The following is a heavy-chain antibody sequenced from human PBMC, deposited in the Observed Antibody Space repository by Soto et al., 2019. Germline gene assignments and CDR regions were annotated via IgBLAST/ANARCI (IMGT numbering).Heavy chain of an antibody. V-gene: IGHV1-18*01. Sequence: QVQLVQSGAEVKKPGASVKVSCKASGYTFNSYAISWVRQAPRQGLEWMGWISAYNGNTNYAQMLQGRVTMTTDTSTSTADMELRSLRSDDTAVYYCARDLAAGTCDYWGQGTLVTVSS. D-gene: IGHD6-13*01. CDR3: ARDLAAGTCDY. CDR1: GYTFNSYA. J-gene: IGHJ4*02. CDR2: ISAYNGNT.